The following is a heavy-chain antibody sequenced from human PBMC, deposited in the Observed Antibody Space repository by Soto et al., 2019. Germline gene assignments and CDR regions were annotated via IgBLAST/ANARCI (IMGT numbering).Heavy chain of an antibody. V-gene: IGHV3-30-3*01. CDR3: ARVGSSGWYTHFDY. Sequence: QVQLVESGGGVVQPGRSLRLSCAASGFTFSSYAMHWVRQAPGKGLEWVAVISYDGSNKYYADSVKGRFTISRDNSKNTRYLQMNSLRAEDTAVYYCARVGSSGWYTHFDYWGQGTLVTVSS. CDR1: GFTFSSYA. CDR2: ISYDGSNK. D-gene: IGHD6-19*01. J-gene: IGHJ4*02.